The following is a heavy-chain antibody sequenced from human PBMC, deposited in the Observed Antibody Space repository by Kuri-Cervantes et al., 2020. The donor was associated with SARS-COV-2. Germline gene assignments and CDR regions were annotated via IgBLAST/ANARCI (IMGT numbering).Heavy chain of an antibody. J-gene: IGHJ6*03. CDR3: AREAKRLLRRTYSSYYYYYMDV. V-gene: IGHV1-3*01. CDR1: GYTFTSYG. D-gene: IGHD3-10*01. Sequence: ASVQHFCKASGYTFTSYGMHWLRQDPGQRLEWMGWINAGNGNTKYSQAFLGRVTITRDTSASTAYMELSSLRSEDTAVYYCAREAKRLLRRTYSSYYYYYMDVWGKGTTVTVSS. CDR2: INAGNGNT.